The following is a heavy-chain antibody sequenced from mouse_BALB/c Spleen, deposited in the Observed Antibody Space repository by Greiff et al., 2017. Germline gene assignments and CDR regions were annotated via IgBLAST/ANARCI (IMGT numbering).Heavy chain of an antibody. CDR3: ARHGSHFDY. D-gene: IGHD1-1*01. J-gene: IGHJ2*01. CDR2: ISYDGSN. Sequence: EVQLQESGPGLLKPSQSLPLTCSVTGYSITSGYYWHWIRQFPGNKLEWMGYISYDGSNNYNPSLKNRISITRDTSKNQFFLKLNSVTTEDTATYYCARHGSHFDYWGQGTTLTVSS. V-gene: IGHV3-6*02. CDR1: GYSITSGYY.